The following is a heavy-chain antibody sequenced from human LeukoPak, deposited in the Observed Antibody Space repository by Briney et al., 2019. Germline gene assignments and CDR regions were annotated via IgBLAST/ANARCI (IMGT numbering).Heavy chain of an antibody. J-gene: IGHJ4*02. Sequence: PSEALSLTCTVSGGSISSHYWSWIRQPPGKGLEWIGYIYYSGSTNYNPSLKSRVTISVDTSKNQFPLKLSSVTAADTAVYYCASAAPGSTRIFDYWGQGTLVTVSS. V-gene: IGHV4-59*11. CDR2: IYYSGST. CDR3: ASAAPGSTRIFDY. D-gene: IGHD2-2*01. CDR1: GGSISSHY.